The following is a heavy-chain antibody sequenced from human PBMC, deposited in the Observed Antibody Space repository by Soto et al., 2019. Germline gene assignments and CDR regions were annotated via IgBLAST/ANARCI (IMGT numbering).Heavy chain of an antibody. J-gene: IGHJ5*02. CDR2: INHSGST. Sequence: SETLSLTCAVYGGSFSGYYWSWIRQPPGKGLEWIGEINHSGSTNYNPSLKSRVTISVDTSKKQYSLKLSSVTAADTAVYYCARGPAFDPWGQGTLVTVSS. CDR3: ARGPAFDP. CDR1: GGSFSGYY. V-gene: IGHV4-34*01.